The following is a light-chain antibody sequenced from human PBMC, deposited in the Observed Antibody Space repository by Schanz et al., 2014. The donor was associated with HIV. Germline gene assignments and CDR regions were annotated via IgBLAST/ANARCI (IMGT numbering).Light chain of an antibody. CDR1: QIISTS. V-gene: IGKV3-20*01. CDR3: QQYGSSPEYT. CDR2: GAS. J-gene: IGKJ2*01. Sequence: EAVLTQSPATLSVYPGERVTLSCRTTQIISTSLAWYQQRPGQAPRLLIYGASSRATGIPDRFSGSGSGTDFTLTISRLEPEDFAVYYCQQYGSSPEYTFGQGTKLEIK.